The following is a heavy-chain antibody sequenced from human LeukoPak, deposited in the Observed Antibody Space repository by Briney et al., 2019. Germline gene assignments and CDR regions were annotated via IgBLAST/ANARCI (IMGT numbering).Heavy chain of an antibody. V-gene: IGHV1-69*01. J-gene: IGHJ4*02. CDR1: GGTFSSYA. CDR3: ARDLGECGYSGYNYFDY. D-gene: IGHD5-12*01. Sequence: SVKVSCKASGGTFSSYAISWVRQAPGQGLEWMGGIIPIFGTANYAQKFQGRVTITADESTSTAYMELSSLRSEDTAVYYCARDLGECGYSGYNYFDYWGQGTLVTVSS. CDR2: IIPIFGTA.